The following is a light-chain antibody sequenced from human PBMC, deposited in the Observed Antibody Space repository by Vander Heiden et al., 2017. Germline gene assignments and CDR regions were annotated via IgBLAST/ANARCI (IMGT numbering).Light chain of an antibody. CDR2: WAS. V-gene: IGKV4-1*01. Sequence: VVVTQSPDSLPVSLGGRATISCKSSRSVLDSSNNKNHLGWYQQRPGQPPRLLIYWASTRHSGVPDRFSGSGSGTDFTLTITSLQAEDVAVYYCQQYYTTPYTFGQGTKLEIK. CDR3: QQYYTTPYT. CDR1: RSVLDSSNNKNH. J-gene: IGKJ2*01.